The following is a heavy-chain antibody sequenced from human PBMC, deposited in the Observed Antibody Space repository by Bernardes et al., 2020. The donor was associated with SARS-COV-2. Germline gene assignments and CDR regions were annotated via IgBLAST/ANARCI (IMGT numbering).Heavy chain of an antibody. CDR2: LNPNSGNT. Sequence: ASVKVSCKASGYPFTSYDINWVRQATGQGLEWMGWLNPNSGNTGYAQKFQGRVTMTRNTSITTAYIELSSLRSEATAVDYCARNYDCWSGYFWSRDYYYGMDVWGQGTTVTVSS. CDR3: ARNYDCWSGYFWSRDYYYGMDV. J-gene: IGHJ6*02. CDR1: GYPFTSYD. D-gene: IGHD3-3*01. V-gene: IGHV1-8*01.